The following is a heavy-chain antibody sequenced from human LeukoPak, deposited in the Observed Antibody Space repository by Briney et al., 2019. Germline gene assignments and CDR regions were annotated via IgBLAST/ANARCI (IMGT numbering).Heavy chain of an antibody. CDR3: ARVSVVRGAPDYYFDY. CDR1: DGSITNYD. V-gene: IGHV4-59*01. J-gene: IGHJ4*02. Sequence: SETLSLTRTVSDGSITNYDWSWVRQPPGKGLEFIGHVHYSGTTNYNPSLRSRVTISIDTSKKHFFLKLKSVTAADTAVYYCARVSVVRGAPDYYFDYWGQGTLVTVSS. D-gene: IGHD3-10*01. CDR2: VHYSGTT.